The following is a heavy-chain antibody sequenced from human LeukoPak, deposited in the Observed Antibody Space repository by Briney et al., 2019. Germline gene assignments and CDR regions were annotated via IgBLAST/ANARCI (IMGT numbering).Heavy chain of an antibody. D-gene: IGHD4-17*01. CDR2: ISSSGSTI. Sequence: GGSLRLSCAASGFTFSDYYMSWIRQAPGKGLEWVSYISSSGSTIYYADSVKGRFTISRDNAKNSLYLQMNSLRAEDTAVYYCARDFTTVTFDDAFDIWGQGTMVTVSS. CDR3: ARDFTTVTFDDAFDI. V-gene: IGHV3-11*04. CDR1: GFTFSDYY. J-gene: IGHJ3*02.